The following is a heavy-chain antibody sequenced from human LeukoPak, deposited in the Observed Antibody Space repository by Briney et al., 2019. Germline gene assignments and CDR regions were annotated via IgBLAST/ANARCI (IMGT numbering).Heavy chain of an antibody. Sequence: SETLSLTCTVSGGSISSYYWSWIRQPPGKGLEWIGYIYYSGSTNYNPSLKSRVTISVDTSKNQFSLKLSSVTAADTAVYYCARGLQYDFWSGTGYYYYMDVWGKGTTVTVSS. J-gene: IGHJ6*03. CDR3: ARGLQYDFWSGTGYYYYMDV. CDR1: GGSISSYY. CDR2: IYYSGST. D-gene: IGHD3-3*01. V-gene: IGHV4-59*01.